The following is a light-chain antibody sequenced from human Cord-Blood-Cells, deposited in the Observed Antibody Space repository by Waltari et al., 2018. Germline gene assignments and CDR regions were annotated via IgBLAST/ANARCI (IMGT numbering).Light chain of an antibody. V-gene: IGKV1-39*01. CDR3: QQSYSTPWT. CDR2: AAS. CDR1: QSISSY. J-gene: IGKJ1*01. Sequence: DIQMTHSPSPLSASVGDRVTITCRASQSISSYLNWYQQKPGKAPKLLIYAASSLQSGVPSRFSGSGSGTDFTLTISSLQPEDFATYYCQQSYSTPWTFGQGTKVEIK.